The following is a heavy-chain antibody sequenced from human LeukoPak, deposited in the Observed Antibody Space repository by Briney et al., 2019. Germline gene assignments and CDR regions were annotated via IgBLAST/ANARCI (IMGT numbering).Heavy chain of an antibody. V-gene: IGHV3-53*01. CDR2: IYSGGST. J-gene: IGHJ4*02. Sequence: GGSRRLACAASGFTFSSYAMSWVRQAPGKGLEWVSVIYSGGSTYYADSVKGRFTISRDNSKNTLYLQMNSLRAEDTAVYYCAREGSGYEFDYWGQGTLVTVSS. CDR3: AREGSGYEFDY. CDR1: GFTFSSYA. D-gene: IGHD5-12*01.